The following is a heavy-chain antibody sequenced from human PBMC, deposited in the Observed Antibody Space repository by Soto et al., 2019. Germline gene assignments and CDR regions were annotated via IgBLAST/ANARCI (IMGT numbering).Heavy chain of an antibody. CDR3: ARDPSPLITMVRGVPT. Sequence: GSLRLSCAASGFTFSDHYMAWIRQAPGKGLEIVAHMSGSGSSEDYGDSVKGRFSIFRENSKNLLFLQMFFLRAEDTAVYYCARDPSPLITMVRGVPTWGQGTLVTVSS. CDR2: MSGSGSSE. V-gene: IGHV3-11*01. D-gene: IGHD3-10*01. J-gene: IGHJ5*02. CDR1: GFTFSDHY.